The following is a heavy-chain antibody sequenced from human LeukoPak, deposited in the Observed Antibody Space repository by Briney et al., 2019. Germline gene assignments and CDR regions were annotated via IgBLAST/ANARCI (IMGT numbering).Heavy chain of an antibody. D-gene: IGHD3-9*01. CDR1: GFVFSSYA. CDR2: VSGSGGTT. Sequence: GGSLRLSCAASGFVFSSYAMSWVRQAPGKGLQWLSSVSGSGGTTFFADSVKGRFTISRDNSKNTLYLQMNSLRAEDTAVYYCATIRLATNDAFDIWGQGTMVTVSS. V-gene: IGHV3-23*01. J-gene: IGHJ3*02. CDR3: ATIRLATNDAFDI.